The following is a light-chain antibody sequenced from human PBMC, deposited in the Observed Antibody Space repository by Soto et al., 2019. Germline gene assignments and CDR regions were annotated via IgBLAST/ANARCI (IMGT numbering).Light chain of an antibody. Sequence: EIVMTQSPATLSVSPGERATLSCRASQSVSSNLAWYQQKPGQAPRLLIYGASTRATGIPARFSGSGSGTEFTLTISSLQSEDFAVYYCQQYGSSPITFGQGTRLDI. CDR3: QQYGSSPIT. V-gene: IGKV3-15*01. CDR2: GAS. CDR1: QSVSSN. J-gene: IGKJ5*01.